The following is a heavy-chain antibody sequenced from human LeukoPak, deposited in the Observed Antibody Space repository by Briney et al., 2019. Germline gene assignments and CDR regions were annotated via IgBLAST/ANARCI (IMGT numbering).Heavy chain of an antibody. CDR3: ATPML. D-gene: IGHD2-2*01. V-gene: IGHV3-9*01. Sequence: HSGGSLRLSCAASGFTFDDYAMHWVRQAPGKGLEWVSGISWNSGSIGYADSVKGRFTISRDNAKNSLYLQMNSLRAEDTAVYYCATPMLRGQGTLVTVSS. CDR1: GFTFDDYA. J-gene: IGHJ4*02. CDR2: ISWNSGSI.